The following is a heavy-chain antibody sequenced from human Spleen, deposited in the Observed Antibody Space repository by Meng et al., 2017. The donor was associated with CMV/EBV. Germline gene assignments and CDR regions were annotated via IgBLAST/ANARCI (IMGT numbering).Heavy chain of an antibody. Sequence: GGSLRLSCKGSGYSFTRYWIGWVRQMPGKGLEWMGIIYPGDSDTRYSPSFQGQVTISADKSINTAYLQWSSLKASDTAMYYCARLGQYSSGWTVIDYWGQGTLVTVSS. D-gene: IGHD6-19*01. V-gene: IGHV5-51*01. CDR3: ARLGQYSSGWTVIDY. J-gene: IGHJ4*02. CDR2: IYPGDSDT. CDR1: GYSFTRYW.